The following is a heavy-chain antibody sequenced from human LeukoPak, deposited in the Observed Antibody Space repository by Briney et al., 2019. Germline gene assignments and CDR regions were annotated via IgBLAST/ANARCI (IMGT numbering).Heavy chain of an antibody. Sequence: GGSLRLSCAASGFTFSNAWMSWVRQAPGKGLEWVGHIKSKIDGEATGYAAPVKGRFTISRDDSKNMLYLQMNSLKTEDTAVYYCTTELGLSFGVRYFDHWGQGTSATVSS. V-gene: IGHV3-15*01. CDR2: IKSKIDGEAT. D-gene: IGHD3-10*01. CDR1: GFTFSNAW. J-gene: IGHJ4*02. CDR3: TTELGLSFGVRYFDH.